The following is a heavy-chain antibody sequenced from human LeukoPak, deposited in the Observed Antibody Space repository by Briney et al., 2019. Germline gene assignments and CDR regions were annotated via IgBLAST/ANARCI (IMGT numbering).Heavy chain of an antibody. D-gene: IGHD2-15*01. V-gene: IGHV4-34*01. J-gene: IGHJ6*03. Sequence: SETLSLTCAVYGGSFSGYYWSWIRQPPGKGLEWIGEINHSGSTNYNPSLKSRVTISVDTSKNQFSLKLSSVTAADTAVYYCARDGGSSGNGAYYMDVWGKGTTVTVSS. CDR1: GGSFSGYY. CDR2: INHSGST. CDR3: ARDGGSSGNGAYYMDV.